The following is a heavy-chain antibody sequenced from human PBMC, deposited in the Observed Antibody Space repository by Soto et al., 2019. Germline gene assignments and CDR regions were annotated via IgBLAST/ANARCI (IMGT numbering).Heavy chain of an antibody. J-gene: IGHJ6*02. Sequence: SGPTLVNPTQTLTLTCTFSGFSLSTSGMCVSWIRQPPGKALEWLALIDWDDDKYYSTSLKTRLTISKDTSKNQVVLTMTNMDPVDTATYYCARIMEGSSWYGGYYYGMDVWGQGTTVTVSS. CDR1: GFSLSTSGMC. D-gene: IGHD6-13*01. CDR2: IDWDDDK. CDR3: ARIMEGSSWYGGYYYGMDV. V-gene: IGHV2-70*01.